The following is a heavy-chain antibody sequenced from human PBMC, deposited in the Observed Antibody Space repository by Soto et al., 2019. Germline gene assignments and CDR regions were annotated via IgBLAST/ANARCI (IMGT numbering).Heavy chain of an antibody. J-gene: IGHJ4*02. CDR1: GLTFSSYW. Sequence: GGSVKVSCKASGLTFSSYWISWVGQAPGQGLEWMGWISAYNGNTNYAQKLQGRVTMTTDTSTSTAYMELRSLRSDDTAVYYCARDRPLSSEDIDYWGQGTLVTVSS. D-gene: IGHD2-15*01. V-gene: IGHV1-18*01. CDR2: ISAYNGNT. CDR3: ARDRPLSSEDIDY.